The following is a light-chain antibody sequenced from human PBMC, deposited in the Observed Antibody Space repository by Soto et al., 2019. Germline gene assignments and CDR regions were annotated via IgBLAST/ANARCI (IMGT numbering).Light chain of an antibody. Sequence: AIRLTPSPSSLSASVRYRVTISCRASQGIGNALGWYQQKPGKPPKVLIYGASNLQSGVPPRFSGSGSGTDFTLAISSLQPEDSATYYCLQDINYPWTFGQGTKVDIK. CDR1: QGIGNA. V-gene: IGKV1-6*01. CDR2: GAS. J-gene: IGKJ1*01. CDR3: LQDINYPWT.